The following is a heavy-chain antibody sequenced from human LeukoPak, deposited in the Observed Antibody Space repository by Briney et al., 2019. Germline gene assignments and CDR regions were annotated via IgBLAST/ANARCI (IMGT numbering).Heavy chain of an antibody. J-gene: IGHJ3*02. CDR2: IHPGDSDT. V-gene: IGHV5-51*01. D-gene: IGHD2-2*02. CDR1: GYNFTTCW. CDR3: ARHDVCSSTRCYNTYDI. Sequence: GESLKISCKGSGYNFTTCWIGWGRQMPGKGLEWMGIIHPGDSDTRYSPSFQGQVTISADKSISTASLQWSSLKASDTAMYYCARHDVCSSTRCYNTYDIWGQGTMVTVSS.